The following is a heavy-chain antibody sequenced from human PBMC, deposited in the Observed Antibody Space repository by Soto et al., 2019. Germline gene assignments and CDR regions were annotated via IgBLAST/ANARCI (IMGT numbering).Heavy chain of an antibody. Sequence: LRLSCAASGFTFSSYAMSWVRQAPGKGLEWVSAISGSGGSTYYADSVKGRFTISRDNSKNTLYLQMNSLRAEDTAVYYCAGESLYCSGGSCYSNWFDPWGQGTLVTVSS. CDR1: GFTFSSYA. J-gene: IGHJ5*02. D-gene: IGHD2-15*01. CDR3: AGESLYCSGGSCYSNWFDP. V-gene: IGHV3-23*01. CDR2: ISGSGGST.